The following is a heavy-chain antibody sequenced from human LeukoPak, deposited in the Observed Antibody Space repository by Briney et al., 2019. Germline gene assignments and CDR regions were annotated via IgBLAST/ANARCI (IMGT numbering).Heavy chain of an antibody. Sequence: NPSETLSLTCTVSGGSISSGAYYWAWIRQPPGQGLEWIGSIYYSGTTHYNPSLKSRVTMSVDTSQNQFSLKLTSVTAADTAVYYCARLGTTTTRYHNYWGRGTLVTVSS. CDR2: IYYSGTT. J-gene: IGHJ4*02. CDR1: GGSISSGAYY. V-gene: IGHV4-39*01. CDR3: ARLGTTTTRYHNY. D-gene: IGHD2-2*01.